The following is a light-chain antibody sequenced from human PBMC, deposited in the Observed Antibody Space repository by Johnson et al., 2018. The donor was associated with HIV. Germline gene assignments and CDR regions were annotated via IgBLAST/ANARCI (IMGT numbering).Light chain of an antibody. Sequence: QSVLTQPPSVSAAPGQKVTISCSGSSSNIGNNYVSWYQQLPGTAPKLLIYEINKRPSGIPDRFSGSKSGTSATLGITGLQTGDEADYYCGTWDSSLRGVFGTGTKVTVL. CDR3: GTWDSSLRGV. J-gene: IGLJ1*01. CDR2: EIN. V-gene: IGLV1-51*02. CDR1: SSNIGNNY.